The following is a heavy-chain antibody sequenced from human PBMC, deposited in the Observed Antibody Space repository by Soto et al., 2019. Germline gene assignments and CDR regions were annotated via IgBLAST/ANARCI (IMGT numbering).Heavy chain of an antibody. Sequence: ESGGGVVQPGRSLRLSCAASGFTFSSYAMHWVRQAPGKGLEWVAVISYDGSNKYYADSVKGRFTISRDNSKNTLYLQMNSLRAEDTAVYYCAKGSGDIVVVQTEKSLVDYWGQGTLVTVSS. CDR1: GFTFSSYA. CDR2: ISYDGSNK. D-gene: IGHD2-2*01. V-gene: IGHV3-30-3*01. J-gene: IGHJ4*02. CDR3: AKGSGDIVVVQTEKSLVDY.